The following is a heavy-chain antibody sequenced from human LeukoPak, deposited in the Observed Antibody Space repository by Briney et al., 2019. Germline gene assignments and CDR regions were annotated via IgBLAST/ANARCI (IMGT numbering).Heavy chain of an antibody. CDR2: ISGSGGST. D-gene: IGHD6-19*01. J-gene: IGHJ5*02. V-gene: IGHV3-23*01. Sequence: GGSLRLSCAASGFTFSSYAMSWVRQAPGKGLESVSTISGSGGSTYYADPVKGRFTISRDNSKNTLYLQMNSLRAEDTAVYYCAKDRQLDWFDPWGQGTLVTVSS. CDR1: GFTFSSYA. CDR3: AKDRQLDWFDP.